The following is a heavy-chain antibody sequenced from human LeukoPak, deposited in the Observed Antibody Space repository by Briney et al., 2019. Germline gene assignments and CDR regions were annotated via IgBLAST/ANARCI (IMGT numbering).Heavy chain of an antibody. D-gene: IGHD3-22*01. Sequence: RGSLCLSRAASGFTVCSNPMSRVPPAPGRGLEWVSVVYSGGSTFYADSVKGRYTNSRDKAKNTLNLQKNNRRAEDTAVYYCARKHYYDSIGFFPHMDYWGQGTLVTVSS. J-gene: IGHJ4*02. CDR2: VYSGGST. CDR3: ARKHYYDSIGFFPHMDY. CDR1: GFTVCSNP. V-gene: IGHV3-66*01.